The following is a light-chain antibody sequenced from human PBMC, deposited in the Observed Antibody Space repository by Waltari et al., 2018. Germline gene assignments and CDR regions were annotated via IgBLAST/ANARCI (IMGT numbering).Light chain of an antibody. CDR1: QSLLYSSNGQNY. CDR3: QQFHSYPRT. Sequence: DIVMTQSPDSLAMSLGERATINCKSSQSLLYSSNGQNYLAWFQQKPGQPPKLLIYWASIRESGVPDRFSGSGSETDFTLTISSLQAEDVAIYYCQQFHSYPRTFGQRTKVEIK. V-gene: IGKV4-1*01. J-gene: IGKJ1*01. CDR2: WAS.